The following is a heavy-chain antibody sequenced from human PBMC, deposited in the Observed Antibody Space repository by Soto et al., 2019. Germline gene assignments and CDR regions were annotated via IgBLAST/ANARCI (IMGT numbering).Heavy chain of an antibody. V-gene: IGHV6-1*01. J-gene: IGHJ4*02. CDR2: TYYRSKWYN. D-gene: IGHD2-2*03. Sequence: PSQTLSLTCAISGDTVSSNSAAWTWVRQSPSRGLEWLGRTYYRSKWYNDYAISMKSRIIINPDTSKNQFSLQLSSVTPEDTAVYYCGSESARGWINYWGRGTLVTVSS. CDR3: GSESARGWINY. CDR1: GDTVSSNSAA.